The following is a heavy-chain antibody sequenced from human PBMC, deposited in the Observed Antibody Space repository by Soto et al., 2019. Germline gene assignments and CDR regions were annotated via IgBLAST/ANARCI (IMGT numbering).Heavy chain of an antibody. CDR2: IYYSGTT. CDR1: SESFKKYY. V-gene: IGHV4-39*02. D-gene: IGHD3-22*01. Sequence: SESLSLTCAVYSESFKKYYFGWIRQPPGKGLGWVGTIYYSGTTYYNPSLKSRLTISLDTSKNHFSLDLSSVTAADTAFYDCSSLACSDYSTWGQGTLVTVSS. CDR3: SSLACSDYST. J-gene: IGHJ4*02.